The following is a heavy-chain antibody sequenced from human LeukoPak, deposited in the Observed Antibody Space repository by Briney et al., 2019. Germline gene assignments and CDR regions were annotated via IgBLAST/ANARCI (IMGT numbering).Heavy chain of an antibody. CDR1: GFTFSAHY. CDR3: ARVPGTTFLLSYMDV. D-gene: IGHD1-7*01. Sequence: PGGSLRLSCVVSGFTFSAHYMDWVRQAPGKGLEWVGRTRNKANSYTTEYAASVKGRFTISRDDPKNSLYLQMNSLKTEDTAVYYCARVPGTTFLLSYMDVWGKGTTVTVSS. CDR2: TRNKANSYTT. J-gene: IGHJ6*03. V-gene: IGHV3-72*01.